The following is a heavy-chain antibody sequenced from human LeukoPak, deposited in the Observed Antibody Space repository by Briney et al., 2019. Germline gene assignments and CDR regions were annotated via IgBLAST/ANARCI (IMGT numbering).Heavy chain of an antibody. Sequence: GGSLRLSCAASGFTFSSYSMNWVRQAPGKGLEWVSSISSSSSYIYYADPVKGRFTISRDNAKNSLYLQMNSLRAEDTAVYYCARDVGGRYCSSTSCYSPLWGQGTLVTVSS. CDR1: GFTFSSYS. CDR3: ARDVGGRYCSSTSCYSPL. CDR2: ISSSSSYI. J-gene: IGHJ4*02. V-gene: IGHV3-21*01. D-gene: IGHD2-2*01.